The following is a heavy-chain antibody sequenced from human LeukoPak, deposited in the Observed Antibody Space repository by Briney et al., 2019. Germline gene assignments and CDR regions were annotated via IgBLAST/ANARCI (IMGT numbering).Heavy chain of an antibody. D-gene: IGHD6-13*01. CDR2: MNPNSGNT. CDR1: GYTYTSYD. Sequence: ASVKVSCKASGYTYTSYDINWVRQATGQGLEWMGWMNPNSGNTGYAQKFQGRVTMTRNTSISTAYMELSSLRSEDTAVYYCARVGSSRSPSRFDPWGQGTLVTVSS. V-gene: IGHV1-8*01. CDR3: ARVGSSRSPSRFDP. J-gene: IGHJ5*02.